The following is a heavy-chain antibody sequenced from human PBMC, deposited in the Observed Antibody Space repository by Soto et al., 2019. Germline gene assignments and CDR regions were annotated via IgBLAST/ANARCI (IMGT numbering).Heavy chain of an antibody. CDR3: ARDPLDCSGGSCYGFDY. J-gene: IGHJ4*02. CDR2: ISYDGSNK. D-gene: IGHD2-15*01. CDR1: GFTFSSYA. Sequence: QVQLVESGGGVVQPGRSLRLSCAASGFTFSSYAMHWVRQAPGKGLEWVAVISYDGSNKYYADSVKGRFTISRDNSKNTLYLQMNSLSAEDTAVYYCARDPLDCSGGSCYGFDYWGQGTLVTVSS. V-gene: IGHV3-30-3*01.